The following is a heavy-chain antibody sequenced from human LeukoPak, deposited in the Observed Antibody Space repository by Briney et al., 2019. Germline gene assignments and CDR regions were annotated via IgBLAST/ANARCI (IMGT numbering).Heavy chain of an antibody. CDR2: IYYTGNA. J-gene: IGHJ4*02. Sequence: PSETLSLICTVSSGSISSGDYYWSWIRQPPGKGLEWIGNIYYTGNAYQNPSLKSRLSIAVDTSKKQVSLKLFSVTAADTAVYYCAIETPAALPFDYWGQGTLVTVSS. CDR1: SGSISSGDYY. D-gene: IGHD2-2*01. V-gene: IGHV4-30-4*01. CDR3: AIETPAALPFDY.